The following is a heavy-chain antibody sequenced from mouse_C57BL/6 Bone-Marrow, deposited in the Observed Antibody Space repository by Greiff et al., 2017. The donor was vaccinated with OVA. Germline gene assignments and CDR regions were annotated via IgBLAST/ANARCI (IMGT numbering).Heavy chain of an antibody. CDR2: IDPNSGGT. D-gene: IGHD2-4*01. Sequence: QVQLQQPGAELVKPGASVKLSCKASGYTFTSYWMHWVKQRPGRGLEWIGRIDPNSGGTKYNEKFKSKATLTVDKPSSTAYMQLSSLTSEDSAVYDCASFYYDYDYYYAMDYWGQGTSVTVSS. CDR1: GYTFTSYW. V-gene: IGHV1-72*01. CDR3: ASFYYDYDYYYAMDY. J-gene: IGHJ4*01.